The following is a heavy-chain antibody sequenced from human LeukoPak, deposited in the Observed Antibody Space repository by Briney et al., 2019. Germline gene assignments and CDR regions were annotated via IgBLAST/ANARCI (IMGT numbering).Heavy chain of an antibody. Sequence: SETLSLTCAVYGGSFSGYYWSWIRQPPGKGLEWIGEINHSGSTYYNPSLKSRVIISVDMSKNQFSLRLTSVTAADTAVYYCARRITGTTSDSFDYWGQGTLVTVSS. CDR2: INHSGST. CDR3: ARRITGTTSDSFDY. CDR1: GGSFSGYY. V-gene: IGHV4-34*01. D-gene: IGHD1-20*01. J-gene: IGHJ4*02.